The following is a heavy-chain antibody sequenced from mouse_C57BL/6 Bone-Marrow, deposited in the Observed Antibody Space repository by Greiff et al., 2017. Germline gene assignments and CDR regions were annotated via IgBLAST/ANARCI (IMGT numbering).Heavy chain of an antibody. CDR2: IHPSDSDT. J-gene: IGHJ1*03. D-gene: IGHD1-1*01. CDR1: GYTFTSYW. V-gene: IGHV1-74*01. Sequence: VKLQQPGAELVKPGASVKVSCKASGYTFTSYWMHWVKQRPGQGLEWIGRIHPSDSDTNYNQKFQGKATLTVDKSSSTAYMQLSSLTSEDSAVYYCAIGKLLWYFDVWGTGTTVTVSS. CDR3: AIGKLLWYFDV.